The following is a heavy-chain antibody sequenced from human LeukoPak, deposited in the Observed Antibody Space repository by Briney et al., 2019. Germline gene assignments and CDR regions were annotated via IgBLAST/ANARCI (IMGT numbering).Heavy chain of an antibody. CDR3: TRAYDSSGYYRYFDY. CDR1: GFTFGDYV. V-gene: IGHV3-49*04. CDR2: IRSKAYGGTT. D-gene: IGHD3-22*01. J-gene: IGHJ4*02. Sequence: GGSLRLSCTASGFTFGDYVMSWVRQAPGKGLEWVGFIRSKAYGGTTEYAASVKGRFTISRDDSKSIAYLQMNSLKTEDTAVYYCTRAYDSSGYYRYFDYWGQGTLVTVSS.